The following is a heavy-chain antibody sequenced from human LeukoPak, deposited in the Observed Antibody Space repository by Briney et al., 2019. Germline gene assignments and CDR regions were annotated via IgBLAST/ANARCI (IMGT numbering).Heavy chain of an antibody. CDR2: LYPGDSDT. D-gene: IGHD3-22*01. CDR3: ARYYLYDISGYPPYYFDY. Sequence: GESLKISCKGSGYSFTSYWISWVRQRPGKGLEWMGILYPGDSDTRYSTSFQGQVTISADNSISTAYLQWSSLKASDTAMYYCARYYLYDISGYPPYYFDYWGQGTLVTVSS. J-gene: IGHJ4*02. CDR1: GYSFTSYW. V-gene: IGHV5-51*01.